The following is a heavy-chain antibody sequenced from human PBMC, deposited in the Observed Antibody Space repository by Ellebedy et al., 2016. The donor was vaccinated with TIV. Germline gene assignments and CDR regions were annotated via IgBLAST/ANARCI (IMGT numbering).Heavy chain of an antibody. D-gene: IGHD6-19*01. CDR3: ARHPLEWLVGPTYFDY. CDR1: GFSLSTSGVG. J-gene: IGHJ4*02. V-gene: IGHV4-39*01. Sequence: SGPTLVKPTQTLTLTCTFSGFSLSTSGVGVGWIRQPPGKGLEWIGSISYGGSAYYNPPLKSRVTISVDTSKNQFSLKMTSVTAADTAVYYYARHPLEWLVGPTYFDYWGPGTLITVSS. CDR2: ISYGGSA.